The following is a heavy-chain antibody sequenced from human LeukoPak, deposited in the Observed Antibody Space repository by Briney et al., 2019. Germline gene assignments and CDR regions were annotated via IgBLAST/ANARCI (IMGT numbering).Heavy chain of an antibody. J-gene: IGHJ3*02. D-gene: IGHD3-22*01. CDR2: IYHSGST. CDR1: GGSISSSNW. CDR3: ARWGYYYVSSVNAFDI. Sequence: SETLSLTCAVSGGSISSSNWWSWVRQPPGKGLEWIGEIYHSGSTNYNPSLKSRVTISVDKSKNQFSLKLSSVTAADTAVYYCARWGYYYVSSVNAFDIWGQGTMVTVSS. V-gene: IGHV4-4*02.